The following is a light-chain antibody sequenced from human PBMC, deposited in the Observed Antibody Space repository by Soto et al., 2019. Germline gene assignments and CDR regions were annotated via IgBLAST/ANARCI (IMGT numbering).Light chain of an antibody. J-gene: IGLJ2*01. CDR1: RDDIGAYDY. V-gene: IGLV2-14*01. CDR3: NSYTNSSAVV. Sequence: QSVLTQPPSVSGSPGQSITISCAGTRDDIGAYDYVSWYQQHPGNAPKLLVYEVTNRPSGVSDRFSGSKSGNTASLTISGLQAEDEAEYYCNSYTNSSAVVFGGGTKVTVL. CDR2: EVT.